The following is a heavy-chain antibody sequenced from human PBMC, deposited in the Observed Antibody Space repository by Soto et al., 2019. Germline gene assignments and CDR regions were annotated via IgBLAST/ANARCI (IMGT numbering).Heavy chain of an antibody. D-gene: IGHD3-3*01. J-gene: IGHJ4*02. CDR1: GFTFSSYA. V-gene: IGHV3-23*01. CDR3: ARGGVERDYDFWSGYPRFPFDY. CDR2: ISGSGGST. Sequence: EVQLLESGGGLVQPGGSLRLSCAASGFTFSSYAMSWVRQAPGKGLEWVSAISGSGGSTYYADSVKGRFTISRDNSKNTLYLQMNSLRAEDTAVYYCARGGVERDYDFWSGYPRFPFDYWGQGTLVTVSS.